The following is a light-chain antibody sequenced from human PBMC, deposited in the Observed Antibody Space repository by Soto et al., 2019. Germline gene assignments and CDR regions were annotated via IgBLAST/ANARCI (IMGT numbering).Light chain of an antibody. CDR3: SSYSSSATNYV. Sequence: QSVLTQPASVSGSPGQSITISCTGTSGDVGSYFLVSWYQQHPGRAPKLLIYEGNKRPLGVSSRFSGSKSGNTASLSISGLQAEDEADYYCSSYSSSATNYVFGSGTKVTVL. CDR2: EGN. J-gene: IGLJ1*01. V-gene: IGLV2-14*02. CDR1: SGDVGSYFL.